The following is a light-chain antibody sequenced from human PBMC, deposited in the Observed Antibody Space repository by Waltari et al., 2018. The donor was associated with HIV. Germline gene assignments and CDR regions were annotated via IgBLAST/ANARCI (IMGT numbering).Light chain of an antibody. Sequence: QSVVTQPPSVSGTPGQTVTISRSGSTANIGIKTVKWYQHLPGTAPKRLIYGNSQRPSGVPDRFSASKSGTSASLAISGLQSEDEADYDCASWDASLNGWVFGGGTKLTVL. CDR1: TANIGIKT. CDR2: GNS. V-gene: IGLV1-44*01. J-gene: IGLJ3*02. CDR3: ASWDASLNGWV.